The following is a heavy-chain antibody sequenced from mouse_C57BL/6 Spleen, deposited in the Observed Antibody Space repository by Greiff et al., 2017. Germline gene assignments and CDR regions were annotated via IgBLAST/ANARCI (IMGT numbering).Heavy chain of an antibody. CDR1: GYTFTDYY. D-gene: IGHD1-3*01. CDR3: ARSDLTSLDY. CDR2: IYPGSGIT. V-gene: IGHV1-76*01. Sequence: VQLQQSGAELVRPGASVKLSCKASGYTFTDYYINWVKQRPGQGLEWIARIYPGSGITYYNEKFKGKAPLTAGKSSSTAYMQLSILTAEASAVYFCARSDLTSLDYWGQGTTLTLSS. J-gene: IGHJ2*01.